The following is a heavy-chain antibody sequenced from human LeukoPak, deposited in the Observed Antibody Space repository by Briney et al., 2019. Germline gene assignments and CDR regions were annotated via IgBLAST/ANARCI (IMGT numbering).Heavy chain of an antibody. Sequence: GRSLRPSCAASGFTFSSYGMHWVRQAPGKGLEWVAVISYDGSNKYYADSVKGRFTISRDNSKNTLYLQMNSLRAEDTAVYYCAKDVDPFGSGSYVEGFDYWGQGTLVTVSS. V-gene: IGHV3-30*18. CDR1: GFTFSSYG. D-gene: IGHD3-10*01. J-gene: IGHJ4*02. CDR3: AKDVDPFGSGSYVEGFDY. CDR2: ISYDGSNK.